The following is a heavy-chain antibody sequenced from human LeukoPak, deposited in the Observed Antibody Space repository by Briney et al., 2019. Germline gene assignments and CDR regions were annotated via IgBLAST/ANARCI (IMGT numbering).Heavy chain of an antibody. J-gene: IGHJ5*02. Sequence: GRSLRLSCAASGFTFSSYAMHWVRQAPGEGLEWVAVISYDGSNKYYADSVKGRFTISRDNSKNTLYLQMNSLRAEDTAVYYCARDAYYYDSSGYYGGWFDPWGQGTLVTVSS. CDR1: GFTFSSYA. D-gene: IGHD3-22*01. CDR3: ARDAYYYDSSGYYGGWFDP. V-gene: IGHV3-30-3*01. CDR2: ISYDGSNK.